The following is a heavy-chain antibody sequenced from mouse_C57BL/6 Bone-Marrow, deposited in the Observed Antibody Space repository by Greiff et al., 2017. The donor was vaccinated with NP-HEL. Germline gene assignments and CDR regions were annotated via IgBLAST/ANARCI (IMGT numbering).Heavy chain of an antibody. J-gene: IGHJ3*01. CDR2: ISSGGSYT. V-gene: IGHV5-6*01. D-gene: IGHD3-2*02. CDR3: ARQRQLRVAWFDY. CDR1: GFTFSSYG. Sequence: DVHLVESGGDLVKPGGSLKLSCAASGFTFSSYGMSWVRQTPDKRLEWVATISSGGSYTYYPDSVKGRFTISRDNAKNTLYLQMSSLKSEDTDMYYCARQRQLRVAWFDYWGQGTLVTVSA.